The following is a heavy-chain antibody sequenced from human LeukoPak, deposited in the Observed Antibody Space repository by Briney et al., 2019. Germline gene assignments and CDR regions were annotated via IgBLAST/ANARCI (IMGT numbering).Heavy chain of an antibody. CDR1: GYTFTSYD. CDR2: MNPNSGNT. V-gene: IGHV1-8*01. Sequence: ASVTVSCKASGYTFTSYDINWVRQAAGQGLEWMGWMNPNSGNTAYAQKFQGRVTMTTDTSTSTAYMELRSLRSDDTAVYYCARTQDYCSGGSCYLPWFDPWGQGTLVTVSS. D-gene: IGHD2-15*01. CDR3: ARTQDYCSGGSCYLPWFDP. J-gene: IGHJ5*02.